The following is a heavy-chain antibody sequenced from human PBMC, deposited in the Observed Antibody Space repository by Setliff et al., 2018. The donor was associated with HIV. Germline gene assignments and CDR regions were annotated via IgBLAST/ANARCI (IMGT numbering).Heavy chain of an antibody. V-gene: IGHV4-39*01. Sequence: LSLTCTVPGGSISRSSYYWGWIRQPPGKGLEWIGSIYYSGSTYYNPSLKSRVTISVDTSKNQVSLKLSSVTAADTAVYYCASRVLGYCRSTSCLNWFDPWGQGTLVTV. CDR1: GGSISRSSYY. D-gene: IGHD2-2*01. CDR2: IYYSGST. CDR3: ASRVLGYCRSTSCLNWFDP. J-gene: IGHJ5*02.